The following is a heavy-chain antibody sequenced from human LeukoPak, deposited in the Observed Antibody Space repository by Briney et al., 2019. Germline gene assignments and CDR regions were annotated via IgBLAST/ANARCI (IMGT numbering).Heavy chain of an antibody. D-gene: IGHD6-13*01. CDR3: ARGRLYSSSWYYFDY. V-gene: IGHV4-61*02. CDR2: IYASGST. CDR1: GDSISSGSYY. J-gene: IGHJ4*02. Sequence: SQTLSLTCTVSGDSISSGSYYWNWIRQPAGEGLEWIGRIYASGSTNYNPSLKSRVTISIDTSKNQFSLKLSSVTAADTAVYYCARGRLYSSSWYYFDYWGQGTLVTVSS.